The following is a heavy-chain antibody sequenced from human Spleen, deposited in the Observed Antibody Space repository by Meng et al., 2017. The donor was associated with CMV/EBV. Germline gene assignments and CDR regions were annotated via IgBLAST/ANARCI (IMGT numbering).Heavy chain of an antibody. CDR2: ISHRGST. V-gene: IGHV4-31*03. CDR1: GGSVSSGASS. D-gene: IGHD1-14*01. CDR3: AGAGRTFEY. J-gene: IGHJ4*02. Sequence: TCSVSGGSVSSGASSWTWVRQHPGKGLEWIGYISHRGSTLYNPSLESRLTISVDTSMNQFSLTLTSVSAAGTAVYYCAGAGRTFEYWGQGALVTVSS.